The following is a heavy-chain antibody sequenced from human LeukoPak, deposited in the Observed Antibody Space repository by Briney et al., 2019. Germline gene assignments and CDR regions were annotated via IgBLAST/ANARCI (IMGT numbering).Heavy chain of an antibody. D-gene: IGHD4-17*01. Sequence: GGSLRLSCAASGFTFSEYAMSWVRQAPGKGLEWVSAIGVRGTTKKYADTVKGRFTISRDDFKNTLYLQMNSLRPEDTALYYCAKDLNWGYGDYSYWGPGTLVILSS. CDR1: GFTFSEYA. V-gene: IGHV3-23*01. CDR3: AKDLNWGYGDYSY. CDR2: IGVRGTTK. J-gene: IGHJ4*02.